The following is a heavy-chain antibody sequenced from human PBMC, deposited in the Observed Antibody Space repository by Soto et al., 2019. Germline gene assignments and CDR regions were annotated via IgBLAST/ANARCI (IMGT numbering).Heavy chain of an antibody. CDR3: ARRLGSDDAFDI. V-gene: IGHV1-18*01. D-gene: IGHD2-15*01. CDR1: GYTFTSYG. Sequence: ASVNVSCKASGYTFTSYGISWVRQAPGQGLEWMGWISAYNGNTNYAQKLQGRVTMTTDTSTSTAYMELMSLRSDDPAVYYCARRLGSDDAFDIWGQGTMVTVSS. CDR2: ISAYNGNT. J-gene: IGHJ3*02.